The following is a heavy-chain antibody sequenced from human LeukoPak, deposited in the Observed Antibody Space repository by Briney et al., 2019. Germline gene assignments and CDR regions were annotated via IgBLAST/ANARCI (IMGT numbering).Heavy chain of an antibody. CDR3: ARERTSTTGAFDI. D-gene: IGHD5/OR15-5a*01. J-gene: IGHJ3*02. CDR1: GFTFSSYS. V-gene: IGHV3-21*01. Sequence: GGSLRLSCAAFGFTFSSYSMNWVRQAPGKGLEWVSSISSSSSYIYYADSVKGRFTISRDNAKNSLYLQMNSLRAEDTAVYYCARERTSTTGAFDIWGQGTMVTVSS. CDR2: ISSSSSYI.